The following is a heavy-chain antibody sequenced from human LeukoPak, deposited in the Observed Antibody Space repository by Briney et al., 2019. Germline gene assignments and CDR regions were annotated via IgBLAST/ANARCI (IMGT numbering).Heavy chain of an antibody. Sequence: SETLSLTCTVSGGSISSYYWSWIRQPPGKGLEWIGYIYYSGSTNYNPSLKSRVTISVDTSKNQFSLKLSSVTAADTAVYYCARHRGNYYGSGSYYNYWYFDLWGRGTLVTVSS. CDR3: ARHRGNYYGSGSYYNYWYFDL. CDR1: GGSISSYY. CDR2: IYYSGST. J-gene: IGHJ2*01. D-gene: IGHD3-10*01. V-gene: IGHV4-59*08.